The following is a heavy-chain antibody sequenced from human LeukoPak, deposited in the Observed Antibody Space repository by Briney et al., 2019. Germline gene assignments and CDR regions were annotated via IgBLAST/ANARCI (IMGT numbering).Heavy chain of an antibody. J-gene: IGHJ4*02. CDR1: GFTFSTYA. CDR2: ISVKYNRT. Sequence: QAGGSLRLSCAASGFTFSTYAVSWVRRAPGKGLEWVSGISVKYNRTYYADSVEGRFTISRDISKNTLYLQMNSLNAEDTAVYYCAKDLYTVPGACDKWGQGTLVTVSS. CDR3: AKDLYTVPGACDK. V-gene: IGHV3-23*01. D-gene: IGHD6-19*01.